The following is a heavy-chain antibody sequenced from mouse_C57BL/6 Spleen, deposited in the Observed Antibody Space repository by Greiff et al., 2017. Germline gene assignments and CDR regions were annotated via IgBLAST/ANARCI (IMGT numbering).Heavy chain of an antibody. V-gene: IGHV5-4*01. CDR1: GFTFSSYA. J-gene: IGHJ4*01. D-gene: IGHD4-1*01. CDR3: ARDVGNWGYAMDY. Sequence: EVQGVESGGGLVKPGGSLKLSCAASGFTFSSYAMSWVRQTPEKRLEWVATISDGGSYTYYPDNVKGRFTISRDNAKNNLYLQMSHLKSEDTAMYYCARDVGNWGYAMDYWGQGTSVTVSS. CDR2: ISDGGSYT.